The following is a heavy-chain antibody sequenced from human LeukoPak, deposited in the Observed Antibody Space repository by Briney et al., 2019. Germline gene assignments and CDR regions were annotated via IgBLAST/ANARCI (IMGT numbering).Heavy chain of an antibody. CDR2: ISGSGGST. D-gene: IGHD3-22*01. CDR3: AKSHDSSGPYYFDY. CDR1: GFTFDDYD. Sequence: GGSLRLSCAASGFTFDDYDMSWVRQAPGKGLEWVSAISGSGGSTYYADTVKGRFTISRDNSKNTLYLQMNSLRAEDTAVYYCAKSHDSSGPYYFDYWGQGTLVTVSS. V-gene: IGHV3-23*01. J-gene: IGHJ4*02.